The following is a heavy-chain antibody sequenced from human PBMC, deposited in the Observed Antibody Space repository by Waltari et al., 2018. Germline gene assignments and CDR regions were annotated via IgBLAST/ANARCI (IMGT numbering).Heavy chain of an antibody. CDR3: ARQFSSGWYSEY. Sequence: QLQLQESGAGLLKPSETLSLTSRGYGGSFRGSHWAGIRQSPGKGLEWIGEINHSGSTNYNPSLKSRVTISVDTSKNQFSLKVSSVTAADTAVYYCARQFSSGWYSEYWGQGTLVTVSS. CDR1: GGSFRGSH. CDR2: INHSGST. J-gene: IGHJ4*02. D-gene: IGHD6-19*01. V-gene: IGHV4-34*01.